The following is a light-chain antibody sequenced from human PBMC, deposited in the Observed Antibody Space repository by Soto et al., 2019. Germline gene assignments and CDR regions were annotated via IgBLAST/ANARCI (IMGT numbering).Light chain of an antibody. Sequence: QSVLTQPPSVSAAPGQKVTISCSGISSNIGGNSVSWYQQLPGTAPKLLIYDDNKRPSGIPDRFSGSKSGTSATLGITGFQTADEADYYCGSWDSSLSAYVFGTGTRSPS. CDR2: DDN. CDR3: GSWDSSLSAYV. V-gene: IGLV1-51*01. J-gene: IGLJ1*01. CDR1: SSNIGGNS.